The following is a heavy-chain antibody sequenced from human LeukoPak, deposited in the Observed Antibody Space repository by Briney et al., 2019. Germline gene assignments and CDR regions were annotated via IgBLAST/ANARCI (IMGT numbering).Heavy chain of an antibody. CDR3: VRDRTRGGTTYLDY. CDR1: GFTFSNYA. CDR2: ISFDGGET. Sequence: PGGSLRHSCVASGFTFSNYALHGVRQAPGKGLEWVAVISFDGGETHYAGSVKGRFTISRDNSKNTLSLEMHNLRTEDATVYYCVRDRTRGGTTYLDYWGQGTLVTVSS. D-gene: IGHD3-16*01. V-gene: IGHV3-30*04. J-gene: IGHJ4*02.